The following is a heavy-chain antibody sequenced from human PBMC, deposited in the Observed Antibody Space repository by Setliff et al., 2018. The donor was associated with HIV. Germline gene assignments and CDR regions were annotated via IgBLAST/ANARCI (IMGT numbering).Heavy chain of an antibody. CDR3: TGDITEGFFLERASEY. CDR1: GDFFSSDYY. V-gene: IGHV4-38-2*02. J-gene: IGHJ4*02. D-gene: IGHD3-3*01. Sequence: SETLSLTCTVSGDFFSSDYYWGWIRQSPGKGLEWIGTIYYSGNTNYNPSLKSRVTISVDTSKNQFSLQLSSVTAADTAVYYCTGDITEGFFLERASEYWGQGSLVTVSS. CDR2: IYYSGNT.